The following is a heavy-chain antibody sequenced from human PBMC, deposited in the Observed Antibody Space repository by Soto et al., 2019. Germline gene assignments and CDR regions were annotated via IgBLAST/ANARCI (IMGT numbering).Heavy chain of an antibody. CDR1: GYTFTSYG. CDR3: ARDGLELSILGWFDP. V-gene: IGHV1-18*01. J-gene: IGHJ5*02. Sequence: ASVKVSCKASGYTFTSYGISWVQQAPGQGLEWMGWISAYNGNTNYAQKLQGRVTMTTDTSTSTAYMELRSLRSDDTAVYYCARDGLELSILGWFDPWGQGTLVTVSS. CDR2: ISAYNGNT. D-gene: IGHD1-7*01.